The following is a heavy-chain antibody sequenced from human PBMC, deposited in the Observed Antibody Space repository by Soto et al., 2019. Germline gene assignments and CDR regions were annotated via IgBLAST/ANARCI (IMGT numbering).Heavy chain of an antibody. J-gene: IGHJ3*02. V-gene: IGHV4-30-4*01. CDR2: IYYSGST. D-gene: IGHD4-17*01. CDR1: GGSISSGDYY. Sequence: SETLSLTCTVSGGSISSGDYYWSWIRQPPGKGLEWIGYIYYSGSTYYNPSLKSRVTISVDTSKNQFSLKLSSVTAADTAVYYCAGMSPTVFPAFEIWGQGTMVTVSS. CDR3: AGMSPTVFPAFEI.